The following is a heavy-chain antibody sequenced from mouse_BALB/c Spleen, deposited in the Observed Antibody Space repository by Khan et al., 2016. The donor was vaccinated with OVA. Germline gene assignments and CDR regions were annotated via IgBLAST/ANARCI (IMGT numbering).Heavy chain of an antibody. D-gene: IGHD2-4*01. V-gene: IGHV14-1*02. J-gene: IGHJ4*01. CDR3: ARRDYEAMDY. CDR1: GFNIKDYY. Sequence: EVQLQESGAELVRPGALVKLSCKASGFNIKDYYIHWVKQRPEQGLEWIGWIDPENGNTIYDPKFQGKASITADTSSNTAYLQLSSLTSEDTAVYYCARRDYEAMDYWGQGTSVTVSS. CDR2: IDPENGNT.